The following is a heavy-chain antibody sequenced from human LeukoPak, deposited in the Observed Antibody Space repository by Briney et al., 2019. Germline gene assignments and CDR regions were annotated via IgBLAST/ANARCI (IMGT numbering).Heavy chain of an antibody. Sequence: GGSLRLSCAASGFTFSSYAMHWVRQAPGKGLEWVAVISYDGSNKYYADSVKGRFTISRDNSKNTLYLQMSSLRAEDTAVYYCARSYYDYVWAYYGMDVWGQGTTVTVSS. D-gene: IGHD3-16*01. V-gene: IGHV3-30-3*01. CDR1: GFTFSSYA. CDR3: ARSYYDYVWAYYGMDV. J-gene: IGHJ6*02. CDR2: ISYDGSNK.